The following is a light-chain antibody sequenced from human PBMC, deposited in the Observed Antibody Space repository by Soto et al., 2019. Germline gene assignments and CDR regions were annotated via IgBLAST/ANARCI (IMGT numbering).Light chain of an antibody. V-gene: IGKV3-20*01. CDR2: GAS. CDR1: QSVSSSY. J-gene: IGKJ5*01. Sequence: EIVLPPSPGTLSLCPGERSHLSCRSHQSVSSSYLAWYQPKPGQAPRLLIYGASSRATGIPDTFSGRGSGTDFTLTISRLEPEDFAVYYCQQYNNWPPITRGNGPRLALK. CDR3: QQYNNWPPIT.